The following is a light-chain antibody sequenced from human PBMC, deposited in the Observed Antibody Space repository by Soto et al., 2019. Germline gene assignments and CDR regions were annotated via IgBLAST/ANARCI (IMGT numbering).Light chain of an antibody. CDR2: EVS. J-gene: IGLJ1*01. Sequence: QSVLTQPASVSGSPGQSIAISCTGTSSDVGAYNYVSWYQQHPGKAPKLMIYEVSNRPSGVSDRFSGSKSGNTASLTISGLQAEDEADYFCSSYTSSNTPVFGAGTKLTVL. CDR1: SSDVGAYNY. CDR3: SSYTSSNTPV. V-gene: IGLV2-14*01.